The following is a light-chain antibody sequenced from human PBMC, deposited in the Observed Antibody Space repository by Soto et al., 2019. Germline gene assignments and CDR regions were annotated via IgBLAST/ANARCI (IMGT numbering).Light chain of an antibody. CDR1: QSLPPSDGKTY. J-gene: IGKJ1*01. V-gene: IGKV2D-29*01. CDR2: EVS. Sequence: DVVMTQTPLSLSVTPGQPASISCKSSQSLPPSDGKTYLYWYLQKPAQPPQLLIYEVSNPFSGVPDRFSGSGSGTDSTLQISRVEAGDVGVYYCMQTVLFPWTFGQGTKVEIK. CDR3: MQTVLFPWT.